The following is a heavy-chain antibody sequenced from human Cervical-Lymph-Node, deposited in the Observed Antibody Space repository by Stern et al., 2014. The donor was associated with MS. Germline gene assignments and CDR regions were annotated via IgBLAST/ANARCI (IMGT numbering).Heavy chain of an antibody. CDR3: ARGETGTTAHYYYGMDV. Sequence: QFGQSGGEVKKPGSSEKVSGKASGGTFSSFAISWVRQAPGQGLEGMGGIIPIFGTANYAQKFAGRVTITEDDSTSTAYMELSSLRSEDTDVYYCARGETGTTAHYYYGMDVWGQGTTVTVSS. D-gene: IGHD1-1*01. CDR1: GGTFSSFA. J-gene: IGHJ6*02. CDR2: IIPIFGTA. V-gene: IGHV1-69*01.